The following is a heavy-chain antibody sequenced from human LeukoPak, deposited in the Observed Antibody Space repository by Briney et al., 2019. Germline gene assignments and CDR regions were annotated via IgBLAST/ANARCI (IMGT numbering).Heavy chain of an antibody. Sequence: GESLKISCKASGYSFTSYWIGWVRQMPGKGLEWMGIIYPGDSDTRYRPSFQGQVTISADKSISTAYLQWSSLKASDTAMYYCATFPSGTGTPDDYWGQGTLVTV. D-gene: IGHD1-14*01. J-gene: IGHJ4*02. V-gene: IGHV5-51*01. CDR3: ATFPSGTGTPDDY. CDR2: IYPGDSDT. CDR1: GYSFTSYW.